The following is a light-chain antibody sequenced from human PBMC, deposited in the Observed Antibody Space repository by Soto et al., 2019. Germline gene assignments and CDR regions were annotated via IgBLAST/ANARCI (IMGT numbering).Light chain of an antibody. CDR1: ALSKQY. V-gene: IGLV3-25*02. Sequence: SYELTQPPSVSVSPGQTARITCSGDALSKQYTYWYQQKPDQAPVLVIYKDIERPSGIPERFSGSSSGTTVTLTISGVQAEDEADYYCQSADRGGPYVVFGGGTKLTVL. J-gene: IGLJ3*02. CDR2: KDI. CDR3: QSADRGGPYVV.